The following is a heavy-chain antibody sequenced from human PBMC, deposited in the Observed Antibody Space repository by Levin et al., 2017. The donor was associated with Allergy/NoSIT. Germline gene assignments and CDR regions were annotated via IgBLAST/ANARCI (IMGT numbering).Heavy chain of an antibody. Sequence: PGGSLRLSCAASGFTFSSYAMSWVRQAPGKGLEWVSAISGSGGSTYYADSVKGRFTISRDNSKNTLYLQMNSLRAEDTAVYYCASHSSSSWCTNGVCYYYFDYWGQGTLVTVSS. D-gene: IGHD2-8*01. V-gene: IGHV3-23*01. J-gene: IGHJ4*02. CDR2: ISGSGGST. CDR3: ASHSSSSWCTNGVCYYYFDY. CDR1: GFTFSSYA.